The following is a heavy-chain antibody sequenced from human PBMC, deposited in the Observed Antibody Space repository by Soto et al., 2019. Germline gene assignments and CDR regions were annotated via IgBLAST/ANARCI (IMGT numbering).Heavy chain of an antibody. CDR2: IDPSDYYT. CDR3: ARSDYGDYFDD. J-gene: IGHJ4*02. V-gene: IGHV5-10-1*01. CDR1: LYVFTSYW. D-gene: IGHD4-17*01. Sequence: ESLKISSKFSLYVFTSYWISCVGQRPGKGLEWMGRIDPSDYYTNYRPSFQGHVTISADKSISTAYLQWSSLKASYTAMYYCARSDYGDYFDDWGQGTLVTVSS.